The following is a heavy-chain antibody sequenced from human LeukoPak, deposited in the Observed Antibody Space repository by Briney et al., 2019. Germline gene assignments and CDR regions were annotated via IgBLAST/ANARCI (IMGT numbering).Heavy chain of an antibody. V-gene: IGHV1-2*02. CDR3: ARAGYCSGGSCCSGDY. J-gene: IGHJ4*02. CDR2: INPNSGGT. CDR1: GYTFTGYY. Sequence: GASVKVSCKASGYTFTGYYMHWVRQAPGQGLEWMGWINPNSGGTNYAQKFQGRVTITRDTSISTAYMELSRLRSDDTAVYYCARAGYCSGGSCCSGDYWGQGTLVTVSS. D-gene: IGHD2-15*01.